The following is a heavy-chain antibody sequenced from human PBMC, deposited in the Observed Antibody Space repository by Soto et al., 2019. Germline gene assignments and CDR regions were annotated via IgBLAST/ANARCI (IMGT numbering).Heavy chain of an antibody. J-gene: IGHJ6*02. CDR3: ARRAAAGLNYYYYYGMDV. CDR2: IYYSGST. V-gene: IGHV4-39*01. Sequence: SETLSLTCTVSGGSISSSSYYWGWIRQPPGKGLEWIGSIYYSGSTYYNPSLKSRVTISVDTSKNQFSLKLSSVTDADTAVYYCARRAAAGLNYYYYYGMDVWGQGTTVTVSS. D-gene: IGHD6-13*01. CDR1: GGSISSSSYY.